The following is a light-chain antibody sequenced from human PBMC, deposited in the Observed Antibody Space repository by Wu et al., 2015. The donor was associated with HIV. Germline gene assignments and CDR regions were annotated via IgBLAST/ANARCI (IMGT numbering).Light chain of an antibody. CDR2: GAS. CDR3: QQLHTYPRT. Sequence: DIQMTQSPSTLSASVGDRVTITCRASQDIRSYLAWYQQKPGKAPKLLIYGASTLQSGVPSRFSGSGSETDFTLTISSLQPEDFATYFCQQLHTYPRTFGQGTRLEIK. J-gene: IGKJ5*01. CDR1: QDIRSY. V-gene: IGKV1-9*01.